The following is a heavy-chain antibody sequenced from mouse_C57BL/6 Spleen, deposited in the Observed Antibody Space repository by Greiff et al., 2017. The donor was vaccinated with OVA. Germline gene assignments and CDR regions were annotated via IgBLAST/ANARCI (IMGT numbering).Heavy chain of an antibody. CDR1: GYAFSSSW. CDR2: IYPGDGDT. D-gene: IGHD1-1*02. V-gene: IGHV1-82*01. Sequence: VQLQQSGPELVKPGASVKISCKASGYAFSSSWMNWVKQRPGKGLEWIGRIYPGDGDTNYNGKFKGKATLTADKSSSTAYMQLSSLTSEDSAVYFCARDPYGYFDYWGQGTTLTVSS. J-gene: IGHJ2*01. CDR3: ARDPYGYFDY.